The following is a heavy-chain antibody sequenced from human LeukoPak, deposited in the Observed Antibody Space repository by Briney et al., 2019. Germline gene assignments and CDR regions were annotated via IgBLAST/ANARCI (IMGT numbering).Heavy chain of an antibody. J-gene: IGHJ4*02. CDR3: ARARESMATAGSYFDY. CDR1: GGSISSGDYS. Sequence: PSQTLSLTCAVSGGSISSGDYSWRWIRQPPGSGLEWIGYIWHSGHTNYNPSLRSRVTISVARSNNQFSLRLSSVTAADTAVYYCARARESMATAGSYFDYWGQGTLVTVSS. CDR2: IWHSGHT. D-gene: IGHD6-13*01. V-gene: IGHV4-30-2*01.